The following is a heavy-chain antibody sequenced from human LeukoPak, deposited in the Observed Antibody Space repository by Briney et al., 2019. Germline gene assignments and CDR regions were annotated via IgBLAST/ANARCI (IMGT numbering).Heavy chain of an antibody. V-gene: IGHV1-69*04. CDR1: GGTFSSYA. CDR3: ARDRALYSGSYHPFDY. Sequence: ASVKVSCKASGGTFSSYAISWVRQAPGHGLEWMGRIIPIFGIANYAQKFQGRVTITADKSTSTAYMELSSLRSEDTAVYYCARDRALYSGSYHPFDYWGQGTLVTVSS. D-gene: IGHD1-26*01. J-gene: IGHJ4*02. CDR2: IIPIFGIA.